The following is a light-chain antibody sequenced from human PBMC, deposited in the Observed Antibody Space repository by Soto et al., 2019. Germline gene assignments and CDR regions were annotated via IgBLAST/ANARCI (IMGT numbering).Light chain of an antibody. Sequence: DIQMTQSPSSLSASVGDRVTVTCRAGQSISRYLNWYQQRPGKAPNLLIYSASSLQTGVPSRCSGSRSGTEFTLTITDLQPEDFASYCYQPSYNGPFTFGPGTKVDL. V-gene: IGKV1-39*01. CDR3: QPSYNGPFT. CDR1: QSISRY. CDR2: SAS. J-gene: IGKJ3*01.